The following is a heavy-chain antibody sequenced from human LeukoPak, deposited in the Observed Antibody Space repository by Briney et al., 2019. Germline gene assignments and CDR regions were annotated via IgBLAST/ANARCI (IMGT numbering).Heavy chain of an antibody. CDR2: ISAYNGNT. Sequence: ASVKVSCKASGYTFTSYGISWVRQAPGQGLEWMGWISAYNGNTNYAQKLQGRVTMTTDTSTSTAFMELRSLRSDDTAVYYCARGSYDFWSGYYQAYYYYYMDVWGKGTTVTISS. V-gene: IGHV1-18*01. CDR3: ARGSYDFWSGYYQAYYYYYMDV. D-gene: IGHD3-3*01. J-gene: IGHJ6*03. CDR1: GYTFTSYG.